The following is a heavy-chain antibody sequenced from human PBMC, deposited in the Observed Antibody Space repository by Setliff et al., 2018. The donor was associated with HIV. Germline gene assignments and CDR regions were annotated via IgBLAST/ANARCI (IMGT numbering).Heavy chain of an antibody. V-gene: IGHV4-39*07. CDR2: VYYSGIT. CDR3: ARVYDFWSGKYAFDI. J-gene: IGHJ3*02. D-gene: IGHD3-3*01. Sequence: SETLSLTCDVSGDLIRNSYYYWAWIRQSPGRGLEWIGSVYYSGITHYNPSLESRATISVDTSKNQFSLKLSSVTAADTAVYYCARVYDFWSGKYAFDIWGQGTMVTVSS. CDR1: GDLIRNSYYY.